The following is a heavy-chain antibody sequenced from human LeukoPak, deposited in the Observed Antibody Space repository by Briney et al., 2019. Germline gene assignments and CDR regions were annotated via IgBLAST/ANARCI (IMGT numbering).Heavy chain of an antibody. CDR1: GGSISSYY. Sequence: SETLSLTCTVSGGSISSYYWSWIRQPPGKGLEWIGYIYYSGSTNYNPSLKSRVTISVDTSKNQFSLKLSSVTAADTAVYYCAREFTAADDAFDIWGQGTMVTVSS. CDR2: IYYSGST. D-gene: IGHD3-16*01. J-gene: IGHJ3*02. V-gene: IGHV4-59*01. CDR3: AREFTAADDAFDI.